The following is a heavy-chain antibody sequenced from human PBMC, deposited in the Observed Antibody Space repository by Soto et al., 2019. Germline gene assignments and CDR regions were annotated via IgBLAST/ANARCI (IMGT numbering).Heavy chain of an antibody. CDR2: IIPIFGTA. CDR1: GGTFSSYA. CDR3: ARSLPGIAVAGTYYYGMDV. D-gene: IGHD6-19*01. Sequence: QVQLVQSGAEVKKPGSSVKVSCKASGGTFSSYAISWVRQAPGQGLEWMGGIIPIFGTANYAQKFQGRVTMTADESTSTAYMELSSLRSEDTAVYYCARSLPGIAVAGTYYYGMDVWGQGTTVTVSS. V-gene: IGHV1-69*01. J-gene: IGHJ6*02.